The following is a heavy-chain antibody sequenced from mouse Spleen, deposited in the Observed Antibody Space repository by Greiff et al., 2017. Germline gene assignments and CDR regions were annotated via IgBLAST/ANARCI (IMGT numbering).Heavy chain of an antibody. J-gene: IGHJ2*01. CDR3: ARIGAGDYFDY. CDR2: IYPRDGST. CDR1: GYTFTSYD. D-gene: IGHD3-3*01. Sequence: QVHVKQSGPELVKPGASVKLSCKASGYTFTSYDINWVKQRPGQGLEWIGWIYPRDGSTKYNEKFKGKATLTVDTSSSTAYMELHSLTSEDSAVYFCARIGAGDYFDYWGQGTTLTVSS. V-gene: IGHV1-85*01.